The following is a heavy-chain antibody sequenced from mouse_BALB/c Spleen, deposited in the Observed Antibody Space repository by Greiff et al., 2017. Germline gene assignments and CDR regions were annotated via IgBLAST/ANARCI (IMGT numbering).Heavy chain of an antibody. D-gene: IGHD3-2*01. Sequence: VQLKESGGGLVQPGGSRKLSCAASGFTFSSFGMHWVRQAPEKGLEWVAYISSGSSTIYYADTVKVRFTISRDNPKNTLFLQMTSLRSEDTAMYYCARGGTARASYYFDYWGQGTTLTVSS. V-gene: IGHV5-17*02. CDR2: ISSGSSTI. J-gene: IGHJ2*01. CDR1: GFTFSSFG. CDR3: ARGGTARASYYFDY.